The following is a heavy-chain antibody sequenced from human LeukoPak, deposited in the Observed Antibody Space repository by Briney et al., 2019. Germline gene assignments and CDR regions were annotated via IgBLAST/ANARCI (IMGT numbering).Heavy chain of an antibody. V-gene: IGHV4-39*07. CDR3: ARDRSSCSSTSCYHPQDAFDI. Sequence: SGTLSLTCTVSGASISTSDDYWGWIRQPPGKGLEWIGSLSYSGSPYYNPSLKSRVTISVDTSKNQFSLKLSSVTAADTAVYYCARDRSSCSSTSCYHPQDAFDIWGQGTMVTVSS. D-gene: IGHD2-2*01. J-gene: IGHJ3*02. CDR2: LSYSGSP. CDR1: GASISTSDDY.